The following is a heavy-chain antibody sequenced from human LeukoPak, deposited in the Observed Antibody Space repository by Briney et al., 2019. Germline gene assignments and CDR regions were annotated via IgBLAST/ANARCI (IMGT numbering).Heavy chain of an antibody. J-gene: IGHJ3*02. CDR2: INPNSGGT. D-gene: IGHD3-3*01. V-gene: IGHV1-2*07. Sequence: GASVKVSCKASGYTFTGYYMHWVRQAPGQGLEWMGWINPNSGGTNYAHKFQGRVTMTRDTSISTAYMELSRLRSDDTAVYYCARVADFWSGYYGSYAFDIWGQGTMVTVSS. CDR3: ARVADFWSGYYGSYAFDI. CDR1: GYTFTGYY.